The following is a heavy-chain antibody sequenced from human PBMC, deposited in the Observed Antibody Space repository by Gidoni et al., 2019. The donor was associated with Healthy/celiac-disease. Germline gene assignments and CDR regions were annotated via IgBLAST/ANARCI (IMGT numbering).Heavy chain of an antibody. V-gene: IGHV4-39*01. CDR2: IYYSGSP. Sequence: QLQLQESGPGLVKPSATLSLTCTVSGGSISSSRYYWGWLRQTHGKGLEWIGSIYYSGSPYYNPSLKSRVTISVDTSKTQFSLKLSSVTAADTAVYYCARREKDWNRFSGYVGGAFDIWGQGTMVTVSS. D-gene: IGHD5-12*01. J-gene: IGHJ3*02. CDR3: ARREKDWNRFSGYVGGAFDI. CDR1: GGSISSSRYY.